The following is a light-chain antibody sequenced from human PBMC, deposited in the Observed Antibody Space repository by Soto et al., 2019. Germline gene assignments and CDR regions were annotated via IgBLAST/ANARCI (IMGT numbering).Light chain of an antibody. J-gene: IGKJ1*01. CDR3: QQYGTSPWT. Sequence: LTQSPSPLSATVGDRVTITCRASQSVSSGHLAWYQQKPGQAPRLLIFGASSRATGIPDRFSGSGSGTDFALTINRLEPEDFAVYYCQQYGTSPWTFGQGTKV. CDR2: GAS. CDR1: QSVSSGH. V-gene: IGKV3-20*01.